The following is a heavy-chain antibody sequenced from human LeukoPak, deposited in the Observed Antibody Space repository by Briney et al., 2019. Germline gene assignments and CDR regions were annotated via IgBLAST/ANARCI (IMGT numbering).Heavy chain of an antibody. D-gene: IGHD3-22*01. CDR2: IYYSGST. V-gene: IGHV4-38-2*01. J-gene: IGHJ4*02. CDR1: GYSISSGYY. Sequence: SETLSLTCAVSGYSISSGYYWGWIRQPPGKGLEWIGSIYYSGSTYYNPSLRSRVTISVDTSKNQFSLKLSSVTAADTAVYYCARHSGYDTLDYWGQGTLVTVSS. CDR3: ARHSGYDTLDY.